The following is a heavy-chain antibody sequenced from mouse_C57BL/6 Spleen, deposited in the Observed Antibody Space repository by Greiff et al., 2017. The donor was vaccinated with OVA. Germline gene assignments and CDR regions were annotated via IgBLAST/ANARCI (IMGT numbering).Heavy chain of an antibody. CDR1: GFTFSSYT. V-gene: IGHV5-9*01. CDR2: ISGGGGNT. J-gene: IGHJ4*01. CDR3: ARHEDGSSYAMDY. D-gene: IGHD1-1*01. Sequence: EVQLQQSGGGLVKPGGSLNLSCAASGFTFSSYTMSWVRQTPEKRLEWVATISGGGGNTYYPDSVKGRFTISRDNAKNTLYLQMSSLRSEDTALYYCARHEDGSSYAMDYWGQGTSVTVSS.